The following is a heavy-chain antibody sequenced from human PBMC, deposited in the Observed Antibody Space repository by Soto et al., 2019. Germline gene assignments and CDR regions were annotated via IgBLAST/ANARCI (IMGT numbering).Heavy chain of an antibody. Sequence: GASVKVSFKASGGTFSSYAISWVRQAPGQGLEWMGGIIPIFGTANYAQRFQGRVTITADESTSTAYMELSSLRSEDTAVYYCAIIGEGFDYWGQGTLVTVSS. D-gene: IGHD3-10*01. CDR1: GGTFSSYA. V-gene: IGHV1-69*13. CDR3: AIIGEGFDY. J-gene: IGHJ4*02. CDR2: IIPIFGTA.